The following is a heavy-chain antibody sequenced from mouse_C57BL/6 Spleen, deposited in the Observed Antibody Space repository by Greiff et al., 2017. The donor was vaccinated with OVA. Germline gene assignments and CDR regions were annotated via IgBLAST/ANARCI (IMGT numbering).Heavy chain of an antibody. CDR2: IWSGGST. D-gene: IGHD4-1*01. V-gene: IGHV2-2*01. Sequence: VKLMESGPGLVQPSQSLSITCTVSGFSLTSYGVHWVRQSPGKGLEWLGVIWSGGSTDYNAAFISRLSISKDNSKSQVFFKMNSLQADDTAIYYCVRGENWDVGAMDYWGQGTSVTVSS. CDR1: GFSLTSYG. J-gene: IGHJ4*01. CDR3: VRGENWDVGAMDY.